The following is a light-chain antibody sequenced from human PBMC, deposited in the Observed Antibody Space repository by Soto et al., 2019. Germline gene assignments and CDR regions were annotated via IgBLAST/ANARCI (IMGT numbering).Light chain of an antibody. CDR3: QQHRNYPLT. CDR2: TAS. CDR1: HHIDAW. Sequence: ILMTQSPSTLSAAVGDRVTITCRASHHIDAWLAWYQQKPGKAPKVLIYTASILASGVPSRFSGSGSGTEFTLTISSLQPEDSATYYCQQHRNYPLTFGGGTKVEIK. J-gene: IGKJ4*01. V-gene: IGKV1-5*03.